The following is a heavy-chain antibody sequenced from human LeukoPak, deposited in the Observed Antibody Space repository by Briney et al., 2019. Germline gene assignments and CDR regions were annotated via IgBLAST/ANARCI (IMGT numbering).Heavy chain of an antibody. D-gene: IGHD5-18*01. Sequence: GGSLRLSCAASGFVFSSYAMSWVRQAPGRGLEWVSGISGSGASTYSANSVKGRFTISRDNSKNTLDLQMNSLRAEDTAIYYCVKDRYSSAYYFENWGQGTLVTVSS. V-gene: IGHV3-23*01. CDR1: GFVFSSYA. CDR2: ISGSGAST. CDR3: VKDRYSSAYYFEN. J-gene: IGHJ4*02.